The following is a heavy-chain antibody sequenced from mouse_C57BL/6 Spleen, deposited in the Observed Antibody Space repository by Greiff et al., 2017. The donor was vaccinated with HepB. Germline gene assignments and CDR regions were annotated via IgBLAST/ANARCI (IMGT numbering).Heavy chain of an antibody. CDR2: ISGGGGNT. D-gene: IGHD1-1*01. CDR1: GFTFSSYT. CDR3: ARRDYYGPLWYFDV. V-gene: IGHV5-9*01. Sequence: EVMLVESGGGLVKPGGSLKLSCAASGFTFSSYTMSWVRQTPEKRLEWVATISGGGGNTYYPDSVKGRFTISRDNAKNTLYLQMSSLRSEDTALYYCARRDYYGPLWYFDVWGTGTTVTVSS. J-gene: IGHJ1*03.